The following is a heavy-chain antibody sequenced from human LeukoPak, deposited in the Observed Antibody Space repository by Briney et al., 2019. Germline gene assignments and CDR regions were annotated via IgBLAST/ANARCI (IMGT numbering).Heavy chain of an antibody. V-gene: IGHV3-33*08. CDR1: GFTFSSYW. CDR2: IWYDGGKK. D-gene: IGHD2-15*01. Sequence: PGGSLRLSCAASGFTFSSYWMTWVRQAPGKGLEWVALIWYDGGKKYYTDSVRGRFTISRDNSKNTLYLQMDSLRAEDTAVYYCVRYCNGGSCYRAAFDVWGPGTMVTVSS. J-gene: IGHJ3*01. CDR3: VRYCNGGSCYRAAFDV.